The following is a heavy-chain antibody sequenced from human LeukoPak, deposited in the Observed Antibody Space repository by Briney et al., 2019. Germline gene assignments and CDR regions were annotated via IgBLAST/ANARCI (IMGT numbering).Heavy chain of an antibody. J-gene: IGHJ4*02. V-gene: IGHV3-43*01. Sequence: GGSLRLSCAASGFTFDDYTMHWVRQAPGKGLEWVSLISWDGGSTYYADSVKGRFTISRDNSKNSLYLQMNSLRAEDTAVYYCASDYYYDSSGLDYWGQGTLVTVSS. CDR3: ASDYYYDSSGLDY. D-gene: IGHD3-22*01. CDR1: GFTFDDYT. CDR2: ISWDGGST.